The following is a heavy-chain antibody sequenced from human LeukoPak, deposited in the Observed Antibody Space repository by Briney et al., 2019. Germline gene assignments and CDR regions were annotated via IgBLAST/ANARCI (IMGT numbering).Heavy chain of an antibody. CDR3: ARVAAPTYYFYYYMDV. V-gene: IGHV4-39*07. Sequence: SETLSLTCTVSGGSISGYNYYWGWIRQPPGKGLEWIGRSHYSGSTSYTPSLKSRVTISVDTSMNQFSLKLTSVTAADTAVYYCARVAAPTYYFYYYMDVWGKGTTVTVSS. CDR1: GGSISGYNYY. D-gene: IGHD4-11*01. CDR2: SHYSGST. J-gene: IGHJ6*03.